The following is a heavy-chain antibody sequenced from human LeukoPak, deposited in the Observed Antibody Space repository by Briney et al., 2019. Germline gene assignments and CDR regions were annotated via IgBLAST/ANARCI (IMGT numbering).Heavy chain of an antibody. CDR3: ARDQGCSGGICYRAFDY. Sequence: AGGSLRLSCAASGFTVSSNYMSWVRQAPGKGLEWVSVIYSGGSTYYADSVKGRFTLSRDNSKNTLHLQMNSLRTDDTAVYYCARDQGCSGGICYRAFDYWGQGTLVTVSS. V-gene: IGHV3-66*02. D-gene: IGHD2-15*01. CDR2: IYSGGST. J-gene: IGHJ4*02. CDR1: GFTVSSNY.